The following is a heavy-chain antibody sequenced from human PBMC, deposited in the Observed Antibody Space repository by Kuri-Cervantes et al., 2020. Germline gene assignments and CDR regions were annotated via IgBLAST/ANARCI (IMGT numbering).Heavy chain of an antibody. D-gene: IGHD3-16*02. Sequence: ASVKVSCKASGYTFTSYDINWVRQAPGQGLEWMGWINPNSGGTNYAQKFQGRVTMTRDTSISTAYMELSRLRSDDTAVYYCAREGGTYDYVWGSYRTQYYYGMDVWGQGTTVTVSS. CDR3: AREGGTYDYVWGSYRTQYYYGMDV. CDR1: GYTFTSYD. J-gene: IGHJ6*02. V-gene: IGHV1-2*02. CDR2: INPNSGGT.